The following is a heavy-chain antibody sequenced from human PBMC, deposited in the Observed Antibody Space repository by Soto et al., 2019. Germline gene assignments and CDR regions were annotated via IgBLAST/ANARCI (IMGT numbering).Heavy chain of an antibody. CDR2: IYYSGST. V-gene: IGHV4-31*03. CDR1: GGSISSGGYY. D-gene: IGHD1-26*01. CDR3: ARGGSGSYWLDY. J-gene: IGHJ4*02. Sequence: QVQLQESGPGLVKPSQTLSLTCTVSGGSISSGGYYWSWIRQHPGKGLEWIGYIYYSGSTYYNPSLKSRVTISVETSKNQFSLKLSSVTAADTAVYYCARGGSGSYWLDYWGQGTLVTVSS.